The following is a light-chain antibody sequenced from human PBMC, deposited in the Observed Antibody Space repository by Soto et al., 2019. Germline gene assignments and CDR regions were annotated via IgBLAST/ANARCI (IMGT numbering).Light chain of an antibody. CDR3: QQYNSYSWT. J-gene: IGKJ1*01. Sequence: IQMTQSPSTLSGSVGDRVTITCRASQTISSWLAWYQQKPGKAPKLLIYDASTLESGVPSRFSGSRSGTEFTLTISSLQPDDFATYYCQQYNSYSWTFGQGTKVDIK. CDR1: QTISSW. V-gene: IGKV1-5*01. CDR2: DAS.